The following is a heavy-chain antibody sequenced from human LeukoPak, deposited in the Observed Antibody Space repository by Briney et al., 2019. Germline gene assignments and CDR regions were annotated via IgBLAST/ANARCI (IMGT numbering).Heavy chain of an antibody. J-gene: IGHJ4*02. D-gene: IGHD3-22*01. CDR3: ARRLGWDYDSSGYPFDY. Sequence: GESLKISCKGSGSSFTSYWIGWVRQMPGKGLEWMGIIYPGDSDTRYSPSFQGQVSISADKSISTAYLQWSSLKASDTATYYCARRLGWDYDSSGYPFDYWGQGALVTVSS. CDR1: GSSFTSYW. CDR2: IYPGDSDT. V-gene: IGHV5-51*01.